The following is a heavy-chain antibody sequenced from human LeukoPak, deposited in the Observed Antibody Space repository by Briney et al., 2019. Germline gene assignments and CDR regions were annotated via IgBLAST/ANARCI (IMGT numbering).Heavy chain of an antibody. CDR2: IYTSGST. CDR3: ARNKYDILTGYFRRNNWFDP. J-gene: IGHJ5*02. Sequence: PSETLSLTRTVSGGSISSGSYYWSWIRQPAGKGLEWIGRIYTSGSTNYNPSLKSRVTISVDTSKNQFSLKLSSVTAADTAVYYCARNKYDILTGYFRRNNWFDPWGQGTLVTVSS. CDR1: GGSISSGSYY. D-gene: IGHD3-9*01. V-gene: IGHV4-61*02.